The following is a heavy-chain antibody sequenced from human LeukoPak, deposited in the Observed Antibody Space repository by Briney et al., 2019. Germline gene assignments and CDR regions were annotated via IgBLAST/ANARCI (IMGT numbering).Heavy chain of an antibody. J-gene: IGHJ4*02. Sequence: GASVKVSCRASGGTFSSYAINWVRQAPGQGLEWMGGIIPIFGTSNYAQKFQGRVTITADKSTRTAYMELSNLRSEDTAVYYCASPIPYSDTSAYFHYWGQGTLVTVSS. CDR1: GGTFSSYA. V-gene: IGHV1-69*06. CDR3: ASPIPYSDTSAYFHY. D-gene: IGHD3-22*01. CDR2: IIPIFGTS.